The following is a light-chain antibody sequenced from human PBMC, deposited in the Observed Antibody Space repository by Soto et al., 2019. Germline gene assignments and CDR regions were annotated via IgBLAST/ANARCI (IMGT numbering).Light chain of an antibody. CDR1: SSDVGGYNY. CDR3: SSYTSSSTSVSRV. CDR2: DVS. Sequence: QSALTQPASVSGSPGQSITISCTGTSSDVGGYNYVSWYQQHPGKAPKLMIYDVSNRPSGVSNRFSGSKSGNTASLTISGLQAEDEADYYCSSYTSSSTSVSRVFGGGTKVTVL. V-gene: IGLV2-14*01. J-gene: IGLJ2*01.